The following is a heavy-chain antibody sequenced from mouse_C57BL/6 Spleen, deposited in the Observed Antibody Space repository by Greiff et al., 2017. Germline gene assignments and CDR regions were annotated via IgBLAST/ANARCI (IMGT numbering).Heavy chain of an antibody. V-gene: IGHV1-9*01. Sequence: VKLQQSGAELMKPGASVKLSCKATGYTFTGYWIEWVKQRPGHGLEWIGEILPGSGSTNYNEKFKGKATFTADTSSNTAYMQLSSLTTEDSAIYYCARVYDGYPAWFAYWGQGTLVTVSA. J-gene: IGHJ3*01. CDR3: ARVYDGYPAWFAY. CDR1: GYTFTGYW. D-gene: IGHD2-3*01. CDR2: ILPGSGST.